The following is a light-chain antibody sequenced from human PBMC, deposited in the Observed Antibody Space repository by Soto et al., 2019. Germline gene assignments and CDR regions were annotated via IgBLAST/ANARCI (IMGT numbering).Light chain of an antibody. J-gene: IGLJ1*01. Sequence: QSALTQPASVSGSPGESITFSCTIASGDVGSYNLVSWYQQHPNKAPKLMIYEVSKRPSGVPDRFSGSRSGNTASLTVSGLQAEDEADYYCSSYAGNNNYVFGTGTKLTVL. CDR2: EVS. CDR3: SSYAGNNNYV. V-gene: IGLV2-8*01. CDR1: SGDVGSYNL.